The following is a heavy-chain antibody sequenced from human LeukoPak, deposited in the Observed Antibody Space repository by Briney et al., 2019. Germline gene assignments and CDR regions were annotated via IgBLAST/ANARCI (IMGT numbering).Heavy chain of an antibody. J-gene: IGHJ4*02. CDR3: ASCFYGDPRGVTPWRY. D-gene: IGHD4-17*01. CDR1: GFTFNSYS. Sequence: GGSLRLSCAASGFTFNSYSMNWVRQAPGKGLEWVSSISSSSSYIYYADSVKGRFTISRDNAKNSLYLQMNIMRAEDTAVYYCASCFYGDPRGVTPWRYWGQGTLVTVSS. CDR2: ISSSSSYI. V-gene: IGHV3-21*01.